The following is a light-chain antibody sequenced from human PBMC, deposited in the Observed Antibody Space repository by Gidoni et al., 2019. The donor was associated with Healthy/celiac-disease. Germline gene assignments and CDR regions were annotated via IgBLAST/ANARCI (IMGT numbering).Light chain of an antibody. V-gene: IGKV1-33*01. Sequence: DIQITQSPSSLSASVGDRVTITCPASEDISNYLNWYQQKPGKSPKLLIYDASNLETGVPSRFSGSGSGTDFPFTISSLQPEDIATYYCQQYDNLQVAFGGGTKVEIK. CDR1: EDISNY. CDR3: QQYDNLQVA. CDR2: DAS. J-gene: IGKJ4*01.